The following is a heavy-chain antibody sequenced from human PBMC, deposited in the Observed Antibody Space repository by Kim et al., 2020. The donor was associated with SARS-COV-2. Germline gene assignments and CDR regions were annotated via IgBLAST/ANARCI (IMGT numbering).Heavy chain of an antibody. Sequence: GGSLRLSCASSGFTFDTSPMGWVRQAPGKRLEWVSRNSWDGTRTYYADSVKGRVTLSSYKSKNTVYLHMNSLRVEDTAVYYCANGVTNSGFDYCGQCTQV. CDR2: NSWDGTRT. J-gene: IGHJ4*02. CDR3: ANGVTNSGFDY. D-gene: IGHD2-8*01. CDR1: GFTFDTSP. V-gene: IGHV3-23*01.